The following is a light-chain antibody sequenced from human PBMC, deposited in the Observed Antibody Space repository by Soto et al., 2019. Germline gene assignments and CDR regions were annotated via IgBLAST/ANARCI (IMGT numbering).Light chain of an antibody. CDR1: QSVSSY. J-gene: IGKJ5*01. CDR3: QQYKNWPL. CDR2: GAS. Sequence: EIVLTQSPAPLSLSPGERATLSCRASQSVSSYLAWYQQKPGQAPRLLIYGASTRATGIPVRFSGSGFGTEFTLTISSLQSEDFAVYYCQQYKNWPLLGQGTRLEIK. V-gene: IGKV3-15*01.